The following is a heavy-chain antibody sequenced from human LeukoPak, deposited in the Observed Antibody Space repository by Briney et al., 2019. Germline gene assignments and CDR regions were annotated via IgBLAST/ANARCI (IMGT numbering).Heavy chain of an antibody. J-gene: IGHJ3*02. CDR1: GGSISSSSYY. CDR2: IYYSGST. Sequence: SETQSLTCTVSGGSISSSSYYWGWIRQPPGKGLEWIGSIYYSGSTYYNPSLKSRVTISVDTSKNQFSLKLSSVTAADTAVYYCAREGYGDLTHAFDIWGQGTMVTVSS. V-gene: IGHV4-39*02. D-gene: IGHD4-17*01. CDR3: AREGYGDLTHAFDI.